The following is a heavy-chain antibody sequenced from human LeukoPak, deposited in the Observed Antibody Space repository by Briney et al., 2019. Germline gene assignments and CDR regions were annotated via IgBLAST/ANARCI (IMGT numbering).Heavy chain of an antibody. V-gene: IGHV4-34*01. D-gene: IGHD3-22*01. Sequence: PSQTLSLTCAVYGGSFSGYYWSWIRQPPGKGLEWIGEINHSGSTNYNPSLKGRVTISVDTSKNQFSLKLSSVTAADTAVYYCARVGYYDSSGQSWGQGTLVTVSS. CDR3: ARVGYYDSSGQS. CDR1: GGSFSGYY. CDR2: INHSGST. J-gene: IGHJ4*02.